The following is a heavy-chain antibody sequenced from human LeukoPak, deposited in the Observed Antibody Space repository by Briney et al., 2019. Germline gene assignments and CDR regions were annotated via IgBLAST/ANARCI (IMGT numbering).Heavy chain of an antibody. Sequence: PGGSLRLSCAASGFTFGTYSMNWVRQAPGKGLEWVSYISSSGGTIHYADSVKGRFSISRDNPKNSLYLQMHSLRAEDTAVYYCTRDPIYDFWSGHMDVWGKGTTVTVSS. D-gene: IGHD3-3*01. CDR2: ISSSGGTI. CDR1: GFTFGTYS. CDR3: TRDPIYDFWSGHMDV. J-gene: IGHJ6*03. V-gene: IGHV3-48*04.